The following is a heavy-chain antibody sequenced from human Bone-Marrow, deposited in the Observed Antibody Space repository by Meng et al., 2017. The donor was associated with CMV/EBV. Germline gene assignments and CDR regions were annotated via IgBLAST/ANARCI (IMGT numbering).Heavy chain of an antibody. CDR1: GYTFTGYY. V-gene: IGHV1-2*02. Sequence: ASVKVSCKASGYTFTGYYMHWVRQAPGQGLEWMGWINPNSGGTNYAQKFQCRVTMTRDTSISTAYMELSRLRSDDTAVYYCARDGCTNGVCQGRYGMDVWGQGTTVTVSS. CDR3: ARDGCTNGVCQGRYGMDV. CDR2: INPNSGGT. D-gene: IGHD2-8*01. J-gene: IGHJ6*02.